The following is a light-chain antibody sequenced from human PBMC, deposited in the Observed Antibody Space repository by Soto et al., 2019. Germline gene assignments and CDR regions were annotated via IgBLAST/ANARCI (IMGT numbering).Light chain of an antibody. CDR2: EVN. J-gene: IGLJ1*01. Sequence: QSVLTQPPSASGSPGQSVAISCTGTSNDVGGYNYVSWYQQHPGKAPKLMIYEVNKRPSGVPDRFSGSKSGNTASQTVSGLQAEDEADYYCSSYAGSSNVFGTGTKVTVL. V-gene: IGLV2-8*01. CDR1: SNDVGGYNY. CDR3: SSYAGSSNV.